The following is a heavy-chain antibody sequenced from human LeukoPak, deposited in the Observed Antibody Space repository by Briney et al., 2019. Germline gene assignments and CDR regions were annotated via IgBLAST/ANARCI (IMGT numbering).Heavy chain of an antibody. J-gene: IGHJ5*02. CDR2: IRYDGSNK. CDR3: ARGGESFYSSSWPWGVRFDP. V-gene: IGHV3-30*02. Sequence: PGGSLRLSCAASGFTFSSYGMHWVRQAPGKGLEWVAFIRYDGSNKYYADSVKGRFTISRDNSKNTLYLQMNSLRAEDTAVYYCARGGESFYSSSWPWGVRFDPWGQGTLVTVSS. D-gene: IGHD6-13*01. CDR1: GFTFSSYG.